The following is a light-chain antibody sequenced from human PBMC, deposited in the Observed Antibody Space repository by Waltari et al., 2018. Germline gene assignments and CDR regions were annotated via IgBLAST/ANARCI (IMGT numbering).Light chain of an antibody. V-gene: IGKV3-20*01. CDR1: QSVSRA. CDR2: GVS. J-gene: IGKJ1*01. Sequence: ELVLTQSPGSLSSSPGERVTPSCRASQSVSRALAWYQQKPGQAPRLLIFGVSNRATGIPDRFSGSGSETDFSLTISRLEPEDFAVYYCQHYVRLPATFGRGTKVEIK. CDR3: QHYVRLPAT.